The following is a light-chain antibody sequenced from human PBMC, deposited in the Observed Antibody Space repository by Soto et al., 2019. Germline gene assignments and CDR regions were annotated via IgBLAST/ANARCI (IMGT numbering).Light chain of an antibody. CDR1: SSDIGRYDV. Sequence: QSALAQPPSASGSPGQSVTISCTGTSSDIGRYDVVSWYQQHPGKAPKIILYGVFRRPSGVPDRFSGSKSGNTASLSVSGLQADDEAVYYCSSYAGSATVVFGGGTKLTVL. CDR2: GVF. J-gene: IGLJ2*01. V-gene: IGLV2-8*01. CDR3: SSYAGSATVV.